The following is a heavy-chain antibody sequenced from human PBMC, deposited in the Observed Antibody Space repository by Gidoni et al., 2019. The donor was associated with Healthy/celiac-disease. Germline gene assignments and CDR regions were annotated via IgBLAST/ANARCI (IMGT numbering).Heavy chain of an antibody. CDR2: ISGSGGST. CDR1: GFTFSSYA. D-gene: IGHD3-3*01. V-gene: IGHV3-23*01. J-gene: IGHJ4*02. Sequence: EVQLLESGGGLVQPGGSLRLSCAAFGFTFSSYAMRWVRPAPGKGLEWVSAISGSGGSTYYADSVKGRFTISRDNSKNTLYLQMNSLRAEDTAVYHCAKDYNTYYDFWSGFTVDYWGQGTLVTVSS. CDR3: AKDYNTYYDFWSGFTVDY.